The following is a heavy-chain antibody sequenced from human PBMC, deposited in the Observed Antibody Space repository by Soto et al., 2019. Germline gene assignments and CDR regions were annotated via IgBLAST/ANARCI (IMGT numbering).Heavy chain of an antibody. CDR3: AREWPRGTDY. V-gene: IGHV1-2*02. CDR2: IFSGSGGT. CDR1: GYSFTTYF. D-gene: IGHD1-1*01. J-gene: IGHJ4*02. Sequence: HVQQVQSGPEVVKPGASVKNSCKGSGYSFTTYFLHWVRQAPGQGLEWLEWIFSGSGGTNYAKKFQGRGTLTRYTSINTAYMEPRSLTSDNPGVYSCAREWPRGTDYRGQGALITVSS.